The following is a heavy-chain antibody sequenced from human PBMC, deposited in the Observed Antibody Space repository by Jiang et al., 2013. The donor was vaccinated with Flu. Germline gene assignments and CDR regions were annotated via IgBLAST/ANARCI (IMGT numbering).Heavy chain of an antibody. CDR1: GGSISSYY. CDR2: IHSSGST. V-gene: IGHV4-59*01. D-gene: IGHD3-22*01. J-gene: IGHJ4*02. CDR3: ARGPIYYDTTGYYFHGNDY. Sequence: LLKPSETLSLTCTVSGGSISSYYWSWIRQPPGKGLEWIGYIHSSGSTRYNSPLKSRVTISVDTSKSQFSLKLTSVTAADTAVYYCARGPIYYDTTGYYFHGNDYWGQGTLVTVSS.